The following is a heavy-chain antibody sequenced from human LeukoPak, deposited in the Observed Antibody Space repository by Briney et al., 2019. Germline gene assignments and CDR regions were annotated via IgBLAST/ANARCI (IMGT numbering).Heavy chain of an antibody. CDR3: ARDMIQLSGGPASWFDP. Sequence: ASVKVSCKASGYTFTSYYMHWVRQAPGQGLEWMGIINPSGGSTGYAQKFQGRVTMTRDTSTSTVYMELSSLRSEDTAVYYCARDMIQLSGGPASWFDPRGQGTLVTVSS. V-gene: IGHV1-46*01. CDR2: INPSGGST. CDR1: GYTFTSYY. D-gene: IGHD5-18*01. J-gene: IGHJ5*02.